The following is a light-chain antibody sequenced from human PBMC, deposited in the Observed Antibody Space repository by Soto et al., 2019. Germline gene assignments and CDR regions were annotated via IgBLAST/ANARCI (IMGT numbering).Light chain of an antibody. CDR3: QQHNSYPLT. Sequence: DIQMTQSPSTLSASVGDRVTITSRASQTINSWLAWYQQTPGQAPRLLIYKASSLESGVPSRFSGTGSGADFTLPISRLQTEDFETYYCQQHNSYPLTFGQGTRLEIK. CDR2: KAS. J-gene: IGKJ5*01. V-gene: IGKV1-5*03. CDR1: QTINSW.